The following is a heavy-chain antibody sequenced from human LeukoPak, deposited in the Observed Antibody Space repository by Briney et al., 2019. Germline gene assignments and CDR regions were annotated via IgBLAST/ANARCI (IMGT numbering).Heavy chain of an antibody. D-gene: IGHD2-2*03. J-gene: IGHJ6*02. Sequence: PGGSLRLSCAASGFTFSSYAMSWVRQAPGKGLEWVSAISGSGGSTYYADSVKGRFTISRDNSKNTLYLQMNGLGAEDTAVYYCAKSGYCSSTSCYGHYYYYYGMDVWGQGTTVTVSS. CDR2: ISGSGGST. CDR1: GFTFSSYA. V-gene: IGHV3-23*01. CDR3: AKSGYCSSTSCYGHYYYYYGMDV.